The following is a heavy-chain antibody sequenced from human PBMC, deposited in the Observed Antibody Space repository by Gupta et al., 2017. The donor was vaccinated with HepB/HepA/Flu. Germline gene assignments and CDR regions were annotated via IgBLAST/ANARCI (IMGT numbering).Heavy chain of an antibody. CDR1: GFTFSSYR. CDR3: ARGSEKRIQLWPRGSWFDP. CDR2: ISSSSSYI. J-gene: IGHJ5*02. V-gene: IGHV3-21*01. Sequence: EVQLVESGGGLVKPGGPLRPSCAASGFTFSSYRWTWVRQAQGKGLEWVSSISSSSSYIYYADSVKGRFTISRDNAKNSLYLQMNSLRAEDTAVYYCARGSEKRIQLWPRGSWFDPWGQGTLVTVSS. D-gene: IGHD5-18*01.